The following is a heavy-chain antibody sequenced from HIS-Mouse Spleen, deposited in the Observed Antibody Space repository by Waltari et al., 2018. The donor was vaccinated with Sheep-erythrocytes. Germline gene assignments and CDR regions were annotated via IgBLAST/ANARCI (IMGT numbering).Heavy chain of an antibody. CDR2: ISGNSSYI. CDR3: ARDTGTDAFDI. J-gene: IGHJ3*02. D-gene: IGHD1-1*01. Sequence: EVQLVESGGGLVKPGGSLRLSCAASGFTFSSYSMNWVRQAPGKGLELVSSISGNSSYIYYADSVKGRFTISRDNAKNSLYLQMNSLRAEDTAVYYCARDTGTDAFDIWGQGTMVTVSS. V-gene: IGHV3-21*01. CDR1: GFTFSSYS.